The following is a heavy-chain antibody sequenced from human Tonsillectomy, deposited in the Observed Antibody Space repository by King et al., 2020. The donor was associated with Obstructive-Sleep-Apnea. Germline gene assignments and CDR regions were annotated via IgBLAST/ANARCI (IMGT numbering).Heavy chain of an antibody. J-gene: IGHJ6*02. CDR1: GFTFSSYD. D-gene: IGHD3-10*01. CDR2: IGTSGAT. V-gene: IGHV3-13*01. Sequence: VQLVESGGGLVQPGGSLRLSCADSGFTFSSYDMHWFRQVTGDTLEWVSGIGTSGATYYSDSVRGRFTISRENAKNSLFLEIKSLRAGDTAVYYCARGCPKWLGDYCHGMDVWGQGTTVTVSS. CDR3: ARGCPKWLGDYCHGMDV.